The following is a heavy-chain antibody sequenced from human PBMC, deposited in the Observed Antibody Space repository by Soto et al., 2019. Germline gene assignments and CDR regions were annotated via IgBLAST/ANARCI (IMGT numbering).Heavy chain of an antibody. CDR2: IYYSGST. J-gene: IGHJ5*02. D-gene: IGHD1-7*01. V-gene: IGHV4-59*01. Sequence: PSETLSLTCTVSGGSISSYYWSWIRQPPGKGLEWIGYIYYSGSTNYNPSLKSRVTISVDTSKNQFSLKLSSVTAADTAVYYCARDLTGTTVARFDPWGQGTLVTVSS. CDR3: ARDLTGTTVARFDP. CDR1: GGSISSYY.